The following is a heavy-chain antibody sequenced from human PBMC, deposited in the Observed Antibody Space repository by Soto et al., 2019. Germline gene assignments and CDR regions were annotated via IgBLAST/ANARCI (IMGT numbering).Heavy chain of an antibody. D-gene: IGHD3-22*01. CDR3: ATAYVYDFENSNYYRDAFDI. V-gene: IGHV5-51*07. J-gene: IGHJ3*02. Sequence: PGESLKISCKASGYSFSFYWIGWVHQMPGKGLEWMAIMYPDDSDIRYSPSFEAHVTISADKSTSTAFLQWSSLKASDTAMYYCATAYVYDFENSNYYRDAFDIWGQGALVTVS. CDR2: MYPDDSDI. CDR1: GYSFSFYW.